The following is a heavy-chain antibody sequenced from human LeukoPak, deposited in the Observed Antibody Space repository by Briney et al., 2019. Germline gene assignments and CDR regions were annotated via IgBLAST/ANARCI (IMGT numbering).Heavy chain of an antibody. D-gene: IGHD3-22*01. CDR2: ISHSGST. CDR1: GGSISSTNW. J-gene: IGHJ4*02. V-gene: IGHV4-4*02. CDR3: TRVPDSGFYYAADH. Sequence: PSETLSLTCAVSGGSISSTNWWGWVRQPPGKGLEWIGEISHSGSTNYNPSLESRVTISIDKSDNHFSLKLTSVTAADTAIYYCTRVPDSGFYYAADHWGQGTLVTVSS.